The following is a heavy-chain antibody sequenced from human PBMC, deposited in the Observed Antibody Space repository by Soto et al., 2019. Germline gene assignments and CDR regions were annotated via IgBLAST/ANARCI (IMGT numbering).Heavy chain of an antibody. CDR2: FDPEDGET. CDR3: ATAALRFDAFEI. CDR1: GYTLTELS. Sequence: ASVKVSCKVSGYTLTELSMHWVRQAPGKGLEWMGGFDPEDGETIYAQKFQGRVTMTEDTSTDTAYMELSSLRSEDTAVYYCATAALRFDAFEIWGQGTMVTVSS. V-gene: IGHV1-24*01. J-gene: IGHJ3*02.